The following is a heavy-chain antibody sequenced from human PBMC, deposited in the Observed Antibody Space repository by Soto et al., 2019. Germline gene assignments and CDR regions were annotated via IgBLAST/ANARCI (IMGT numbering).Heavy chain of an antibody. CDR1: GFSFSDYS. J-gene: IGHJ4*02. CDR3: ARDLSGYDRRYFDY. V-gene: IGHV3-23*01. CDR2: INRSGTTT. D-gene: IGHD5-12*01. Sequence: GSLRLSCVASGFSFSDYSMSWVRQAPGKGLEWVSFINRSGTTTCYADSVKGRFTISKDNAKNTVYLQMNSLRAEDTAVYYCARDLSGYDRRYFDYWGQGTLVTVSS.